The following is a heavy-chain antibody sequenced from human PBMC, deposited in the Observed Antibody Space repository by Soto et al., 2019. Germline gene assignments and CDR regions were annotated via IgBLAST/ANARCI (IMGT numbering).Heavy chain of an antibody. CDR2: ISARGGST. D-gene: IGHD2-2*01. V-gene: IGHV3-23*01. CDR3: AKYCVSTSCYARHFDS. CDR1: GFSFDSHE. Sequence: VCSLRLSCAASGFSFDSHEMSWVRQAPGKGLEWVSTISARGGSTYYAPSVKGRFTVSRDNSKNTLYLQMSSLRDEDTALYYCAKYCVSTSCYARHFDSWGQGTLVTVSS. J-gene: IGHJ4*02.